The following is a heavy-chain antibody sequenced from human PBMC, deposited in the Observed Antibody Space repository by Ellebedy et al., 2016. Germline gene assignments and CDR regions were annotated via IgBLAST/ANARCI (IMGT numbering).Heavy chain of an antibody. D-gene: IGHD1-1*01. CDR2: INHSGST. CDR1: GGPFSGYY. V-gene: IGHV4-34*01. Sequence: SETLSLTCDVYGGPFSGYYWSWIRQPPGKGLEWIGEINHSGSTSYNPSLKSRVIISLDTSKNQFSLKLSSVTAADTALYYCASRYNWNGDNYYRYFGMDVWGQGTTVTVS. CDR3: ASRYNWNGDNYYRYFGMDV. J-gene: IGHJ6*02.